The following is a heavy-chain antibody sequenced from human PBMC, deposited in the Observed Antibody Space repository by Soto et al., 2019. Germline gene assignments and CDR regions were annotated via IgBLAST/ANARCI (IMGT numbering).Heavy chain of an antibody. CDR3: AHIVVAGLGYYFDY. J-gene: IGHJ4*02. CDR2: IYWDDDK. Sequence: QITLKESGPTLVKPTQTLTLTCTFSGFSLSSTRMAVGWIRQPPGKALEWLALIYWDDDKVYSPFLKSRLTITKDPSKNQVVLTMSNMDPVDTARYYCAHIVVAGLGYYFDYWGQGTLVTVSS. V-gene: IGHV2-5*02. CDR1: GFSLSSTRMA. D-gene: IGHD6-19*01.